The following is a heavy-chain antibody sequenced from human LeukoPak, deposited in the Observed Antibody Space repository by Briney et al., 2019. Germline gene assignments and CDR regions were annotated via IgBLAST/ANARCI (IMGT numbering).Heavy chain of an antibody. J-gene: IGHJ4*02. V-gene: IGHV3-7*05. CDR2: IKEDGSEK. CDR1: GFTFSNAW. CDR3: ARDLSYSRSSGGSFDY. Sequence: GGSLRLSCAASGFTFSNAWMSWVRQAPGKGLEWVANIKEDGSEKYYVDSVKGRFTISRDNAENSLYLQMDSLRAEDTAVYYCARDLSYSRSSGGSFDYWGQGTLVTVSS. D-gene: IGHD6-6*01.